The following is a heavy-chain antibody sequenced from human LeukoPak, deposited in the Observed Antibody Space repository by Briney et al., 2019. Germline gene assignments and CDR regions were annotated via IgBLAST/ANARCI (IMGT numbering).Heavy chain of an antibody. J-gene: IGHJ6*02. CDR2: ISGDGGST. Sequence: PGGSLRLSCAASGFTFDDYAMHWVRQAPGKGLEWVSLISGDGGSTYYADSVEGRFTISRDNSKNSLYLQMNSLRTEDTALYYCAKDGPGGKEKVATIYYGMDVWGQGTTVTVSS. D-gene: IGHD5-12*01. CDR1: GFTFDDYA. V-gene: IGHV3-43*02. CDR3: AKDGPGGKEKVATIYYGMDV.